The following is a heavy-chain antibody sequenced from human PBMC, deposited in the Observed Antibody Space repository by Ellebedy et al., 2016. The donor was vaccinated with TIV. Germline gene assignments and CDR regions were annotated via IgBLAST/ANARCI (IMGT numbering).Heavy chain of an antibody. D-gene: IGHD3-22*01. J-gene: IGHJ4*02. CDR1: EFTFNTYG. V-gene: IGHV3-30*18. Sequence: PGGSLRLSCAASEFTFNTYGMNWVRQAPGQGMEWVALISSDGSSKSYADSVKGRFNISRDNSKNTLDLQMNSLRVEDTAVYYCVKGGYDRSGYYAPPVECWGQGTLVTVSS. CDR2: ISSDGSSK. CDR3: VKGGYDRSGYYAPPVEC.